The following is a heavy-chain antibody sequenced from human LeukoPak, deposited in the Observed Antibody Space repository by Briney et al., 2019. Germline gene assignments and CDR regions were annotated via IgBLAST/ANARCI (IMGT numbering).Heavy chain of an antibody. D-gene: IGHD3-22*01. Sequence: GGSLRLSCAASGFTFSTYEMNWARQAPGKGLERVSYISSSGSTIYYADSVKGRFTISRDNAKNSLYLQMNSLRAEDTAVYYCERETDYYDSTGAFDIWGQGTMVTVSS. CDR1: GFTFSTYE. J-gene: IGHJ3*02. CDR2: ISSSGSTI. V-gene: IGHV3-48*03. CDR3: ERETDYYDSTGAFDI.